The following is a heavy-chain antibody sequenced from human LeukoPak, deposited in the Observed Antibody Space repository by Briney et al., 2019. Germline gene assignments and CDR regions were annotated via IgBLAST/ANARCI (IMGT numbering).Heavy chain of an antibody. Sequence: SETLSLTCTVSGGSISSSSYYWGWIRQPPGKGLEWIGSIYYSGSTYYNPSLKSRVTISVDTSKNQFSLKLSSVTAADTAVYYCARHSAVTTFALHYWGQGTLATVSA. V-gene: IGHV4-39*01. CDR1: GGSISSSSYY. J-gene: IGHJ4*02. D-gene: IGHD4-11*01. CDR3: ARHSAVTTFALHY. CDR2: IYYSGST.